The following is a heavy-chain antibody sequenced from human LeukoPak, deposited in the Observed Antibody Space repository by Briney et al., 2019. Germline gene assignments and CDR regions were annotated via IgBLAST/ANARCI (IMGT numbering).Heavy chain of an antibody. D-gene: IGHD6-19*01. CDR2: IYYSGST. J-gene: IGHJ5*02. CDR1: GGSLSSYY. CDR3: ARHRSPIAVAGP. V-gene: IGHV4-59*08. Sequence: PSETLSLTCTVSGGSLSSYYWSWIRQPPGKGLEWIGYIYYSGSTNYSPSLKSRVTISVDTSRNQFSLKLSSVTAADTAVYYCARHRSPIAVAGPWGQGTLVTVSS.